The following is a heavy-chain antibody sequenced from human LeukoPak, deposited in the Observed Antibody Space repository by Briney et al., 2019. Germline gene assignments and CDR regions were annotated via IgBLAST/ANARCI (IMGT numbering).Heavy chain of an antibody. J-gene: IGHJ3*02. V-gene: IGHV1-69*04. Sequence: SVKVSCKASGGTFSSYAISWLRQAPGQGLEWMGRIIPILGIANYAQKFQGRVTITADKSTSTAYMELSSLRSEDTAVYYCARGGNDRAFDIWGQGTMVTVSS. CDR2: IIPILGIA. CDR3: ARGGNDRAFDI. D-gene: IGHD3-22*01. CDR1: GGTFSSYA.